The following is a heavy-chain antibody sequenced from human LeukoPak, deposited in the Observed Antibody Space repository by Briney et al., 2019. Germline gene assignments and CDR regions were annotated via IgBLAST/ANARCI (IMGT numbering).Heavy chain of an antibody. J-gene: IGHJ4*02. CDR2: ISWSSGSI. V-gene: IGHV3-9*01. CDR1: GFTFDDYA. D-gene: IGHD1-26*01. Sequence: PGGSLRLSCAASGFTFDDYAMHWVRHAPGKGLEWVSGISWSSGSIGYADSVKGRFTISRDNAKNSLYLQMNSLRAEDTALYYCAKMGAGLDYWGQGTLVTVSS. CDR3: AKMGAGLDY.